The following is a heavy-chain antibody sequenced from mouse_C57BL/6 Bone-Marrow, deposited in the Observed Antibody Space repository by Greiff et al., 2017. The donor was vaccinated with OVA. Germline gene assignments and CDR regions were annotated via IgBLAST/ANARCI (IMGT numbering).Heavy chain of an antibody. D-gene: IGHD1-1*01. CDR2: INPGSGGT. Sequence: QVQLQQSGAELVRPGTSVKVSCKASGYAFTNYLIEWVKQRPGQGLEWIGVINPGSGGTNYNEKFKGKATLTADKSSSTAYMQLSSLTSEDSAVYFCASQGDYYGREFAYWGQGTLVTVSA. J-gene: IGHJ3*01. CDR1: GYAFTNYL. CDR3: ASQGDYYGREFAY. V-gene: IGHV1-54*01.